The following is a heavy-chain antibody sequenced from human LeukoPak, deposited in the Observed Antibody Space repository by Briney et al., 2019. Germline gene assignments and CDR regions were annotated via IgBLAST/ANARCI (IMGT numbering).Heavy chain of an antibody. Sequence: ASVTVSCTASGYTFTSFDINWVRQATGQGLEWMGWMNPDSGNTGYAQNFQGRVTMTRNTSISTAYMELSSLRSEDTAVYYCARGLRITIFGVVIGGKRIDSWGQGTLVTVSS. CDR2: MNPDSGNT. J-gene: IGHJ5*01. CDR1: GYTFTSFD. CDR3: ARGLRITIFGVVIGGKRIDS. V-gene: IGHV1-8*01. D-gene: IGHD3-3*01.